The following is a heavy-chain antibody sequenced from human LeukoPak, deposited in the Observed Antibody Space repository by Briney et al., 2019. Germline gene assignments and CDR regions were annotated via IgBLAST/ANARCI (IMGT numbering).Heavy chain of an antibody. D-gene: IGHD1-26*01. CDR1: GFTFSSYA. CDR2: ISYDGSNK. CDR3: ARDSPRIVGATFLYYFDY. V-gene: IGHV3-30-3*01. Sequence: QPGRSLRLSCAAAGFTFSSYAMQWVRQAPGKGLEWAALISYDGSNKYYADSVKGRFTISRDNSKNTLYLQMNSLRAEDTAVYYCARDSPRIVGATFLYYFDYWGQGTLVTVSS. J-gene: IGHJ4*02.